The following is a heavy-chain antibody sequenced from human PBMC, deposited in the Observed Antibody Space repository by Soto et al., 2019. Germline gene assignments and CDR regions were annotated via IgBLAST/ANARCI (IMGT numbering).Heavy chain of an antibody. CDR3: ARDLLTSGIADY. CDR2: ICLTGSQK. J-gene: IGHJ4*02. D-gene: IGHD6-13*01. Sequence: PGGSLRLSCAASGFSFSDFSMNWFRQAPGKGLEWVSFICLTGSQKYYRDSVKGRFTISRDNSKNTLYLQMNSLRAEDTAVYYCARDLLTSGIADYWGQGTLVTVSS. V-gene: IGHV3-23*01. CDR1: GFSFSDFS.